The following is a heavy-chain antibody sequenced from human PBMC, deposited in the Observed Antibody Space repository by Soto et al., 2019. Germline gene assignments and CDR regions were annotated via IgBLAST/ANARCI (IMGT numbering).Heavy chain of an antibody. D-gene: IGHD3-10*01. Sequence: QVQLVQSGAEVKKPGASVKVSCKASGYTFTSYDINWVRQATGQGLEWMGWMNPNSGNTGYAQKFQGRVTMTRNTSITTGYMELSSLRSEDRAVYYCAIPHLRFGEHHYWGQGTLVTVSS. CDR3: AIPHLRFGEHHY. CDR1: GYTFTSYD. V-gene: IGHV1-8*01. J-gene: IGHJ4*02. CDR2: MNPNSGNT.